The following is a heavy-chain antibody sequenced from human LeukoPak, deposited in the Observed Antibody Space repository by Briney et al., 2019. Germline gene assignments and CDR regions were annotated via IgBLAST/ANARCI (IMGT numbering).Heavy chain of an antibody. Sequence: PGGSLRLSCAASGFTFSSYAMTWVRQAPGKGLEWVSAISASGGSTYYADSVKGRFTISRDNSKNTLYLQMNSLRAEDTAVYYCARDLLGYSYDAYYFDFWGQGTLVTVSS. V-gene: IGHV3-23*01. CDR1: GFTFSSYA. CDR2: ISASGGST. CDR3: ARDLLGYSYDAYYFDF. J-gene: IGHJ4*02. D-gene: IGHD5-18*01.